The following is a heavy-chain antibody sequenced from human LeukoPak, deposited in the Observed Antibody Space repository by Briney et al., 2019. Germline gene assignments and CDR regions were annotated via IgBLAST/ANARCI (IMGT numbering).Heavy chain of an antibody. D-gene: IGHD6-6*01. CDR3: ARGGIAARQTYFDY. J-gene: IGHJ4*02. CDR1: GFTVSSNY. V-gene: IGHV3-66*01. CDR2: IYSGGST. Sequence: GGSLRLSCAASGFTVSSNYMSWVRQAPGKGLEWVSVIYSGGSTYYADSVKGRFTISRDNSKNTLYLQMNSLRAEDTAVYYCARGGIAARQTYFDYWGQGTLVTVSS.